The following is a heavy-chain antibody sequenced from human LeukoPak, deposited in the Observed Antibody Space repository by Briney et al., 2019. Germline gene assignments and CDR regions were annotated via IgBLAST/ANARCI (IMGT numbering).Heavy chain of an antibody. CDR3: ARVSGWLDY. J-gene: IGHJ4*02. D-gene: IGHD6-19*01. V-gene: IGHV4-59*12. CDR1: GDSITSYY. CDR2: IYYSGST. Sequence: PSETLSLTCTVPGDSITSYYWSWIRQPPGKGLEWIGYIYYSGSTNYNPSLKSRVTISVDTSKNQFSLKLSSVTAADTAVYYCARVSGWLDYWGQGTLVTVSS.